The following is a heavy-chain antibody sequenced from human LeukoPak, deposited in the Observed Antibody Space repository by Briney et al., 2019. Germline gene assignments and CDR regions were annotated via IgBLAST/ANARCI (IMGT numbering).Heavy chain of an antibody. Sequence: PGGSLRLSCAASGFTFSNAWMSWVRQAPGKGLEWVSFISSGSSTIDYSDSVKGRFTISRDNAKNSVYLQMSSLRAEDTGVYYCATTLNIATPGHLWGQGALVTVSS. CDR3: ATTLNIATPGHL. CDR1: GFTFSNAW. CDR2: ISSGSSTI. V-gene: IGHV3-48*01. D-gene: IGHD6-13*01. J-gene: IGHJ4*02.